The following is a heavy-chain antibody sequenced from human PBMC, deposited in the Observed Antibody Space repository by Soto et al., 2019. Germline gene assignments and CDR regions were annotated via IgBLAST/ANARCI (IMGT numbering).Heavy chain of an antibody. V-gene: IGHV3-21*01. Sequence: GGSLRLSCAASGFTFSSYSMNWVRQAPGKGLEWVSSISSSSSYIYYADSVKGRFTISRDNAKNSLYLQMNSLRAEDTAVYYCARCASATTLNWFDPWGQGTLVTVSS. CDR3: ARCASATTLNWFDP. CDR1: GFTFSSYS. D-gene: IGHD4-4*01. CDR2: ISSSSSYI. J-gene: IGHJ5*02.